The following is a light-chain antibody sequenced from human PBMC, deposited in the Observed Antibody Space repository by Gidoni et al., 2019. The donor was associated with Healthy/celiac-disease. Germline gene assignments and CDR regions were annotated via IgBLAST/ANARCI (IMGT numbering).Light chain of an antibody. J-gene: IGLJ2*01. CDR3: QSYDSSLSGSV. V-gene: IGLV1-40*01. CDR2: GNS. Sequence: QSVLTQPPSVPGAPGPRVTITCTGSSSNIGAGYDVHWYQQLPGTAPKPLIYGNSNRPSGVPDRFSGSKSGTSASLAITGLQAEDEADYYCQSYDSSLSGSVFGGGTKLTVL. CDR1: SSNIGAGYD.